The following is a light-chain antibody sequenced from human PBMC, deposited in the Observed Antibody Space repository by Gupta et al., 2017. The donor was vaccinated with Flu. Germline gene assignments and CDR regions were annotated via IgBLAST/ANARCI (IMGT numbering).Light chain of an antibody. CDR1: SGSVSTSYY. J-gene: IGLJ3*02. CDR2: RTN. V-gene: IGLV8-61*01. Sequence: LVSPEPSVSLSPGLTVTLTCGLSSGSVSTSYYPSSYQQTPCQAPRTLIYRTNTRSSGVPDRFSGSILGNKAALTITGAQADDEYDYYCVMYMGSGIWVFGGGTKLTVL. CDR3: VMYMGSGIWV.